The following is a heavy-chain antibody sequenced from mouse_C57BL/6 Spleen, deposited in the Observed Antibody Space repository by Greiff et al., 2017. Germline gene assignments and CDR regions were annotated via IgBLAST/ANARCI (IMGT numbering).Heavy chain of an antibody. CDR1: GYTFTSYW. V-gene: IGHV1-52*01. J-gene: IGHJ3*01. D-gene: IGHD2-1*01. CDR2: IDPSDSET. CDR3: ASYGNYESFAY. Sequence: QVQLQQPGAELVRPGSSVKLSCKASGYTFTSYWMHWVKQRPIQGLEWIGNIDPSDSETHYNQKFKDKATLTVAKSSSTAYMQLSSLTSEDSAVYYCASYGNYESFAYWGQGTLVTVSA.